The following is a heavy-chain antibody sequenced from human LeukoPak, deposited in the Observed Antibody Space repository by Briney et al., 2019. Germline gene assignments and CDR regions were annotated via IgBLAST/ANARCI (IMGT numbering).Heavy chain of an antibody. J-gene: IGHJ4*02. Sequence: GESLKISCKGSGYRFTTYWIGWVRQMPGKGLEWMGIIYPDDSDTRYSPSFQGQVTISADKSISTAFLQWSSLKASDTAMYYCARHVGSGDTTRPFDYWGQGTLVTVSS. V-gene: IGHV5-51*01. CDR2: IYPDDSDT. CDR1: GYRFTTYW. CDR3: ARHVGSGDTTRPFDY. D-gene: IGHD3-10*01.